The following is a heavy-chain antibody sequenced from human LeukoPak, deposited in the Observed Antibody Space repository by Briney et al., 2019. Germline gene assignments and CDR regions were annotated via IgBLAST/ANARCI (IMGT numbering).Heavy chain of an antibody. CDR3: ARQGRGCSSSSCYSD. J-gene: IGHJ4*01. CDR2: VYDSGSA. D-gene: IGHD2-2*01. CDR1: GGSISSSHFY. V-gene: IGHV4-39*01. Sequence: PSETLSLTCTVSGGSISSSHFYWGWIRQTPGEGLEWIGSVYDSGSAYHNPSVPSRVTISVDVSKNQLSLNRRSVTAADTAVYYCARQGRGCSSSSCYSDWGQGTLVTVSS.